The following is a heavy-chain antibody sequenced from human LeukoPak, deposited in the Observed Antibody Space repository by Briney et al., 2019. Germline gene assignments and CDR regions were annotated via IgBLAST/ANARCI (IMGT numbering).Heavy chain of an antibody. V-gene: IGHV3-48*01. D-gene: IGHD6-25*01. Sequence: PGGSLRLSCSASGFAFSSYGMNWVRQAPGKGLEWVSYTSASSGTIFYADSVKGRFTVSRDNAKNSLYLQMNSLRAEDTGVYYCAREAGSADHWGQGTLVTVSS. CDR2: TSASSGTI. CDR1: GFAFSSYG. CDR3: AREAGSADH. J-gene: IGHJ4*02.